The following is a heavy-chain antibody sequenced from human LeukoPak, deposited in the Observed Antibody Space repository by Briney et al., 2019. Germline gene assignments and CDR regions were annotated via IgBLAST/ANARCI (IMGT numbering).Heavy chain of an antibody. CDR3: ARDNSVRDEAWWFNP. D-gene: IGHD5-24*01. J-gene: IGHJ5*02. CDR1: GYTFINHW. Sequence: GASVKVSCKASGYTFINHWMHWVRQAPGQGLEWVGLINPTGTTTLYAQKFQGRITLTRDMSATTDYMELSSLTSEDTAVYYCARDNSVRDEAWWFNPWGQGTLVTVSS. CDR2: INPTGTTT. V-gene: IGHV1-46*01.